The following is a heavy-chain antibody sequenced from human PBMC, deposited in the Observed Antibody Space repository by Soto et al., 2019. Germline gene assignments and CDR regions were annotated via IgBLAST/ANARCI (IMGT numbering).Heavy chain of an antibody. V-gene: IGHV3-21*01. CDR3: AGGGQLDH. D-gene: IGHD3-16*01. CDR1: GFTFSSYS. CDR2: ISSTSTYI. J-gene: IGHJ5*02. Sequence: GGSLRLSCAASGFTFSSYSMNWVRQAPGKGLEWVSSISSTSTYIFYADSMKGRFTISRDNAKNSLYLQMNSLRVEDTAVYYCAGGGQLDHWGQGTLVTVSS.